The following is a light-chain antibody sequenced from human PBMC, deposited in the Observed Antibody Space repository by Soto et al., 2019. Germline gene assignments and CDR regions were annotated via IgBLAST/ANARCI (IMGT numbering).Light chain of an antibody. CDR2: EVS. CDR3: SSYSSTSTPWV. V-gene: IGLV2-14*01. CDR1: SSDVGTYNF. J-gene: IGLJ3*02. Sequence: QSVLTQPASVSGSPGQSITISCTGTSSDVGTYNFVSWYQQHPGKAPKLMIYEVSSRPSGVSNRFSGSKSGNTASLTISGRQAEDEADYYCSSYSSTSTPWVFGGGTKFTVL.